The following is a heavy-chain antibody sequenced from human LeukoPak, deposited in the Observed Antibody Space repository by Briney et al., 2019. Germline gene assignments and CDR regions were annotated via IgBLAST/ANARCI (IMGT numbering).Heavy chain of an antibody. Sequence: SVKVSCKASGGTFSSYAISWVRQAPGQGLEWMGRIIPILGIANYAQKFQGRVTITADKSTSTAYMELSSLRSEDTAVYYCARSPDIERGDSGGLLDYWGQGTLVTVSS. J-gene: IGHJ4*02. CDR2: IIPILGIA. CDR3: ARSPDIERGDSGGLLDY. CDR1: GGTFSSYA. D-gene: IGHD3-10*01. V-gene: IGHV1-69*04.